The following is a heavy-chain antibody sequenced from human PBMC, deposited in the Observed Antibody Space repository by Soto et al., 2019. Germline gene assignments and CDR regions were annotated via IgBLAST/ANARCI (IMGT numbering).Heavy chain of an antibody. CDR3: ARYQSHYYGSGSYPNWFDP. D-gene: IGHD3-10*01. CDR1: GGSISSSSYY. CDR2: IYYSGST. Sequence: SETLSLTCTVSGGSISSSSYYWGWIRQPPGKGLEWIGSIYYSGSTYYNPSLKSRVTISVDTSKNQFSLKLSSVTAADTAVYYCARYQSHYYGSGSYPNWFDPWGQGTLVTVSS. J-gene: IGHJ5*02. V-gene: IGHV4-39*07.